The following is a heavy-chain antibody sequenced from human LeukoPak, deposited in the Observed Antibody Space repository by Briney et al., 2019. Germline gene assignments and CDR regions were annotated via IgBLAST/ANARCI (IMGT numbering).Heavy chain of an antibody. CDR3: ARAGSSGIGGAFDI. J-gene: IGHJ3*02. CDR1: GYTFTSYY. Sequence: ASVKVSCKASGYTFTSYYMHWVRQAPGQGLEWMGWISAYNGNTNYAQKLQGRVTMTTDTSTSTAYMELRSLRSDDTAVYYCARAGSSGIGGAFDIWGQGTMVTVSS. CDR2: ISAYNGNT. D-gene: IGHD6-19*01. V-gene: IGHV1-18*04.